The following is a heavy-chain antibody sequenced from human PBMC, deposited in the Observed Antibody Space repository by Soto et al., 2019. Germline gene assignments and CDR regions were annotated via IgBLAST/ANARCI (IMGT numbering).Heavy chain of an antibody. Sequence: KPXGTLSLTCTVSGDSLSSGGHYWSWIRQHPGKGLEWIGHIYDSVNTYYSPSLRSRVTISADMSKNQFSLNLRSVTAADTAVYYCARVDHRGYFAILTDYWGQGTLVTVSS. CDR2: IYDSVNT. CDR3: ARVDHRGYFAILTDY. V-gene: IGHV4-31*03. CDR1: GDSLSSGGHY. D-gene: IGHD3-9*01. J-gene: IGHJ4*02.